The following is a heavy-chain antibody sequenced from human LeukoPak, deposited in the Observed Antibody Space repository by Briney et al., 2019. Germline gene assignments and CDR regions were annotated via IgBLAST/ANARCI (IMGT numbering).Heavy chain of an antibody. CDR2: INAYNGNT. D-gene: IGHD6-19*01. V-gene: IGHV1-18*01. Sequence: DSVKVSCKASGYTLITYGISWVRQAPGQGLELMGWINAYNGNTNYAQKLQGRVTMTTDTSTSTAYMELRSLTSDDTAVYYCAREYSSGSNIDYWGQGTLVTVSS. CDR1: GYTLITYG. J-gene: IGHJ4*02. CDR3: AREYSSGSNIDY.